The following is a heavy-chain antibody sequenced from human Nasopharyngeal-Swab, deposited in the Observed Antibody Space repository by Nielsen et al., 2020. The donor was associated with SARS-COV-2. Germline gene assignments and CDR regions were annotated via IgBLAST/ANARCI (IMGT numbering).Heavy chain of an antibody. J-gene: IGHJ4*02. D-gene: IGHD1-7*01. CDR3: ARGGNYHYFDY. Sequence: GGSLRLSCAASGFTFSTFGMHWVRQAPGKGLEWVAVIWYDGSNKYYADSVKGRFTVSRDNAKNSLYLQMNSLRAEDTAVYYCARGGNYHYFDYWGQGALVTVSS. CDR1: GFTFSTFG. CDR2: IWYDGSNK. V-gene: IGHV3-33*03.